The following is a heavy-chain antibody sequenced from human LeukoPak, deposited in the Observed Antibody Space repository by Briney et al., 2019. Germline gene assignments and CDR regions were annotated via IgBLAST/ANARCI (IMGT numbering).Heavy chain of an antibody. D-gene: IGHD4-23*01. CDR3: ARGSTTVVTLFDY. V-gene: IGHV4-34*01. CDR1: GGSFSGYY. Sequence: SETLSLTCAVYGGSFSGYYWSWIRQPPGKGLEWIGEINHSGSTNYNPSLKSRVTISVDTSKNQFSLKLSSVTAADTAVYYRARGSTTVVTLFDYWGQGTLVTVSS. J-gene: IGHJ4*02. CDR2: INHSGST.